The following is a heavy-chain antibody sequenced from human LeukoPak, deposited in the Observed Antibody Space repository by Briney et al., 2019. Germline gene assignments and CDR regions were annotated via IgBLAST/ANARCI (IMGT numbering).Heavy chain of an antibody. J-gene: IGHJ6*03. CDR3: ARDKEDGSGRGLNYYYYYYMDV. CDR2: INPNSGGT. D-gene: IGHD3-10*01. CDR1: GYTLTGYY. Sequence: ASVTVSFKASGYTLTGYYMHWVRQAPGQGLEWMGWINPNSGGTNYAQKFQGRVTMTRDTSISTAYMELSRLRSDDTAVYYCARDKEDGSGRGLNYYYYYYMDVWGKGTTVTVSS. V-gene: IGHV1-2*02.